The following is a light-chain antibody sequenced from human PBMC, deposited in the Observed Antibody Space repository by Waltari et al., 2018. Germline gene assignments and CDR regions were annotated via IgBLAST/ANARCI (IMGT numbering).Light chain of an antibody. V-gene: IGKV3-11*01. CDR1: QSVSSY. Sequence: EIVLTQSPVTLSLSPGERATLPCRASQSVSSYLAWYQQKPGQDPRLLIYDASNRATGIPARFSGSGSGTDFTLTISSLEPEDFAVYYCQQRSNWPRYTFGQGTKLEIK. CDR2: DAS. J-gene: IGKJ2*01. CDR3: QQRSNWPRYT.